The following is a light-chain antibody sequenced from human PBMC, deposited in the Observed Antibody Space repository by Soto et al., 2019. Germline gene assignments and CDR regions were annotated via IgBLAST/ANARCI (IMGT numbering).Light chain of an antibody. CDR2: KAS. V-gene: IGKV1-5*03. Sequence: DIQLTLSPSFLSASVGDRVTITCRASQSISSYLNWYHQKPGKAPKLLIYKASSLESGVPSRFSGSGSGTEFTLTISSLQPDDFATYYCQHYNSYPWTFGQGTKVDIK. CDR1: QSISSY. J-gene: IGKJ1*01. CDR3: QHYNSYPWT.